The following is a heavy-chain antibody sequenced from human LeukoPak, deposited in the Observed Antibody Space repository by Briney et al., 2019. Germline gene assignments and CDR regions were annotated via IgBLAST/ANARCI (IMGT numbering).Heavy chain of an antibody. Sequence: ASVTVSCKASGYTFTGYYMHWVRQAPGQGLEWMGWINPNSGGTNYAQKFQGWVTMTRDTSISTAYMELSRLRSEDTAVYYCARDSRYNFDYWGQGTLVTVSS. J-gene: IGHJ4*02. D-gene: IGHD1-1*01. CDR3: ARDSRYNFDY. V-gene: IGHV1-2*04. CDR2: INPNSGGT. CDR1: GYTFTGYY.